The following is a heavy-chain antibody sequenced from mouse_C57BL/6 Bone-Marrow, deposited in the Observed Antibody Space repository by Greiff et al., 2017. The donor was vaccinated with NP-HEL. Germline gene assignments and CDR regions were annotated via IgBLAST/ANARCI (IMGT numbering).Heavy chain of an antibody. CDR2: IHPNSGST. J-gene: IGHJ2*01. CDR1: GYTFTSYW. CDR3: ARETTVVPYYFDY. V-gene: IGHV1-64*01. D-gene: IGHD1-1*01. Sequence: QVQLQQPGAELVKPGASVKLSCKASGYTFTSYWMHWVKQRPGQGLEWIGMIHPNSGSTNYNAKFKSKATLTVDKASSTGYMQLSSLTSEDSAVYYCARETTVVPYYFDYWGQGTTLTVSS.